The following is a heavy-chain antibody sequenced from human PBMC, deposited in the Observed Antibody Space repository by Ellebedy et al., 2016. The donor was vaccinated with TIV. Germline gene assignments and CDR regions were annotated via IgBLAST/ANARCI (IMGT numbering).Heavy chain of an antibody. CDR3: TRQAISGIADFDY. J-gene: IGHJ4*02. CDR2: IYNSGST. D-gene: IGHD6-13*01. CDR1: GVSIISYS. V-gene: IGHV4-59*08. Sequence: SETLSLTCNVSGVSIISYSWSWIRQPPGKRLEWIGSIYNSGSTNFNPSLDGRVTISVDTSKNQFSLRLSSVTATDTAVYYCTRQAISGIADFDYWGQGALVTVSS.